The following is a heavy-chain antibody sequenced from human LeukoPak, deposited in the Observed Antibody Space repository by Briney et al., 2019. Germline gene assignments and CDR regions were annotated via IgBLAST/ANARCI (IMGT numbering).Heavy chain of an antibody. D-gene: IGHD3-10*01. V-gene: IGHV4-59*01. CDR1: GGSISLYY. J-gene: IGHJ4*02. CDR3: ARGRGSLTY. CDR2: FYDTRSP. Sequence: SETLSLTCTVSGGSISLYYWSWIRQPPGKGLEWIGYFYDTRSPKYNPSLERRVTISVGMSRNQFSLNLTSVTAADTAVYYCARGRGSLTYWGQGTLATVSS.